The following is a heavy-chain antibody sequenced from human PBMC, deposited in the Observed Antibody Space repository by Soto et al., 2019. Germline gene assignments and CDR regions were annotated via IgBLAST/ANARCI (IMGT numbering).Heavy chain of an antibody. Sequence: EVQLVESGGGLVKPGGSLRLSCVDSGFTLSSYSMNWVRQAPGKGLEWVSSISVYSSPKFYADSVRGRFTISRDNAKNSLYLQMNSLRAGDTAVYYCVRGGRGYTKDDVFDVWGQGTMVTVSS. CDR3: VRGGRGYTKDDVFDV. J-gene: IGHJ3*01. D-gene: IGHD2-2*02. CDR2: ISVYSSPK. V-gene: IGHV3-21*01. CDR1: GFTLSSYS.